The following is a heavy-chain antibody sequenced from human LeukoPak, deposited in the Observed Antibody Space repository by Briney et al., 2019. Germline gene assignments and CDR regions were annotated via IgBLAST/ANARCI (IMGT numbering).Heavy chain of an antibody. CDR1: GFTFSSFW. CDR3: ARDAMGGDAFDI. CDR2: IGQDGSEK. V-gene: IGHV3-7*03. Sequence: GGSLRLSCAASGFTFSSFWMSWVRKAPGKGQEWVANIGQDGSEKYCVDSVKGRFTISRDNAKNSLYLQMSSLRAEDTAVYYCARDAMGGDAFDIWGQGTMVTVSS. D-gene: IGHD1-26*01. J-gene: IGHJ3*02.